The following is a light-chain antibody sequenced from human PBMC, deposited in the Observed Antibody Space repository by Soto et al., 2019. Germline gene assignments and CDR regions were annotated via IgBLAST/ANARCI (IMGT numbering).Light chain of an antibody. CDR3: QEYDNLPPT. J-gene: IGKJ5*01. CDR1: ESVSSNF. Sequence: EIVLTQSPGTLSLSPGERVTLSCRASESVSSNFLAWYQQKPGQAPRLLIYGASSRAAGIPDRFSGSGSGTDFTLTISSLQPEAIATYYCQEYDNLPPTFGQGTRLEI. V-gene: IGKV3-20*01. CDR2: GAS.